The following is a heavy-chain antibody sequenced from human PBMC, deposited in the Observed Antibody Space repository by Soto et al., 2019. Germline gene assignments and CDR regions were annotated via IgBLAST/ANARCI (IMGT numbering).Heavy chain of an antibody. CDR2: INHSGST. V-gene: IGHV4-34*01. J-gene: IGHJ6*02. CDR3: ARVRLELYSEYYYYGMGV. CDR1: GGSFSGYY. D-gene: IGHD3-10*01. Sequence: SETLSLTCAVYGGSFSGYYWSWIRQPPGKGLEWIGEINHSGSTNYNPSLKSRVTISVDTSKNQFSLKLSSVTAADTAVYYCARVRLELYSEYYYYGMGVWGQGTTVTVSS.